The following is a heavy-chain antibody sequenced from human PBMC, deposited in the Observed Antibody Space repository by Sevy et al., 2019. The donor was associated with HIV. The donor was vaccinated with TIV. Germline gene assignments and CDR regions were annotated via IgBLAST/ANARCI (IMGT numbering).Heavy chain of an antibody. D-gene: IGHD3-22*01. CDR1: GYTFTTYD. CDR3: ARIDSRGDMGNFDY. V-gene: IGHV1-8*01. Sequence: ASVKVSCKSSGYTFTTYDINWVRQATGQGLEWMGWMNPNSGNTGYAQKFQGRVTMTSNTSISTAYMELSSLRAEDTAVYYCARIDSRGDMGNFDYWGQGTLVTVSS. CDR2: MNPNSGNT. J-gene: IGHJ4*02.